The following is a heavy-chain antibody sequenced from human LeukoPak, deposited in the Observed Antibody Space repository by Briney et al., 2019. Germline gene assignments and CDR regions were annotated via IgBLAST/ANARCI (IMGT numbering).Heavy chain of an antibody. CDR2: FYYSGST. V-gene: IGHV4-59*01. Sequence: PSETLSLTCTVSGAFISSYYCSWIRQPPGKGLEWVGSFYYSGSTNYNPSLKGRVTISVDTSKNQLSLKLTSVTAADTAIYFCAGESPTGRDAFDIWGQGTMVTVSS. D-gene: IGHD1-14*01. CDR3: AGESPTGRDAFDI. CDR1: GAFISSYY. J-gene: IGHJ3*02.